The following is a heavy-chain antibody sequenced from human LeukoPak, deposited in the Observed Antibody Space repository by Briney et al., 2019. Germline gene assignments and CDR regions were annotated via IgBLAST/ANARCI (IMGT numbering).Heavy chain of an antibody. CDR1: GFTFSSYA. Sequence: GGSLRLSCAASGFTFSSYAMSWVRQAPGKGLEWVSAISGSGGSTYYADSVKGRFTISRDNSKNTLYLQMNSLRAEDTAVYYCARRSGGSRYPCPYYYYGMDVWGKGTTVTVSS. J-gene: IGHJ6*04. CDR3: ARRSGGSRYPCPYYYYGMDV. V-gene: IGHV3-23*01. D-gene: IGHD2-15*01. CDR2: ISGSGGST.